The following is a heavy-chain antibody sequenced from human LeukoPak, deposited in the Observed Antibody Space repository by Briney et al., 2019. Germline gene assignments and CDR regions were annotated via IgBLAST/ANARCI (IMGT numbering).Heavy chain of an antibody. CDR3: AKDRGVWAFDI. V-gene: IGHV3-30-3*01. Sequence: GGSLRLSCAAPGITLSSYDMHWVRQAPGKALEWVAVISYDGSNKDYADSVKGRFTISRDNSKNTLDLQMNSLRAEDTAVYYCAKDRGVWAFDIWGQGAMVTVSS. CDR2: ISYDGSNK. D-gene: IGHD3-10*01. CDR1: GITLSSYD. J-gene: IGHJ3*02.